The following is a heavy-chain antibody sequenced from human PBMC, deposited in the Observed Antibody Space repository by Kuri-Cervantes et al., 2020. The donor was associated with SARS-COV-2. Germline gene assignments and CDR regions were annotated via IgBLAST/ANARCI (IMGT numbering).Heavy chain of an antibody. D-gene: IGHD4-17*01. CDR1: GESFSGYY. Sequence: SETLSLTCAFYGESFSGYYWNWIRQSPGKGLEWIGEVNHRGSTNYNPSLKSRVTISVDASSKQFSLHLSSVTAADTAVYYCARAYGFLRYIYYMDVWGGGTTVTVSS. CDR2: VNHRGST. J-gene: IGHJ6*03. V-gene: IGHV4-34*01. CDR3: ARAYGFLRYIYYMDV.